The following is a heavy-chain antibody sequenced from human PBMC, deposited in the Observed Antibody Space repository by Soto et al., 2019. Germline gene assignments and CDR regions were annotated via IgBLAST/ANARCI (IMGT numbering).Heavy chain of an antibody. D-gene: IGHD6-6*01. Sequence: GGSLRLSCTTSGFTFGDYAMSWFRQAPGKGLEWIGYIRSNTYGGTTEYAASVKGRFTISRDDSKRVAHLQMNSLETEDTAVYFCTRRKYLDYWGQGTLVTVSS. V-gene: IGHV3-49*03. CDR2: IRSNTYGGTT. CDR3: TRRKYLDY. J-gene: IGHJ4*02. CDR1: GFTFGDYA.